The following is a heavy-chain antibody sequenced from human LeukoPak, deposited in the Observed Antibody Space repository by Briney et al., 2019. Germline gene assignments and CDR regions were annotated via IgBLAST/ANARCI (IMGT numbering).Heavy chain of an antibody. V-gene: IGHV1-3*03. J-gene: IGHJ6*03. CDR1: GYTFTSYA. CDR3: ARARYETRIWPKSRYDYYHYMDV. Sequence: ASVKVSCKASGYTFTSYAMHWVRQAPGQRLEWRGWINAGNGNTKYSQEFQGRVTITRDTSASTAYMELSSLRSEDMAVYYCARARYETRIWPKSRYDYYHYMDVWGKGTTVTVSS. CDR2: INAGNGNT. D-gene: IGHD3-3*01.